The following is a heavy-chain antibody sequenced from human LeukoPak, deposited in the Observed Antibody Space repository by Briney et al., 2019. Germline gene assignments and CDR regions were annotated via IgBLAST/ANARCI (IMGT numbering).Heavy chain of an antibody. Sequence: GGSLRLSCAAPGFTFSSYAMTWVRQAPGEGLEWVSAVSSSGGTTYYADSVKGRFTISRDNSKNTLYLQMNCLRAEETAVYYCAKHHRRGWYIDYWGQGTLVTVSS. CDR3: AKHHRRGWYIDY. CDR2: VSSSGGTT. V-gene: IGHV3-23*01. D-gene: IGHD6-19*01. J-gene: IGHJ4*02. CDR1: GFTFSSYA.